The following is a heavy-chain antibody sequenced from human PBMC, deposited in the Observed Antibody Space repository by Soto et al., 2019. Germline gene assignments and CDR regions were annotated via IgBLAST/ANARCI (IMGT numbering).Heavy chain of an antibody. V-gene: IGHV3-23*01. D-gene: IGHD2-21*02. Sequence: EVQLLESGGGLVQPGGSLRLSCAASGFTFSSYAMSWVRQAPGKGLEWVSAISGSGGSTYYADSVKGRFTISRDNSKNTLYLQMNSLRAEDTAVYYCAVAVGRSYCGGDCYSSDRAFDIWGQGTMVTVSS. CDR2: ISGSGGST. J-gene: IGHJ3*02. CDR1: GFTFSSYA. CDR3: AVAVGRSYCGGDCYSSDRAFDI.